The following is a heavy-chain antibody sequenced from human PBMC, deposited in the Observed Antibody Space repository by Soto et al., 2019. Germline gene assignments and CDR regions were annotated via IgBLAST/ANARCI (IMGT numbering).Heavy chain of an antibody. CDR3: ARGSSSYYQYYGMDV. V-gene: IGHV3-30*04. J-gene: IGHJ6*02. CDR1: GFTFSYYA. D-gene: IGHD6-6*01. CDR2: ISYDGSIK. Sequence: GGSLRLSCAASGFTFSYYAIHWVRQAPGKGLEWVASISYDGSIKNYADSVKGRFTISRDNSKNTLYLQMNSLRAEDTAVYNCARGSSSYYQYYGMDVWGQGTTVTVSS.